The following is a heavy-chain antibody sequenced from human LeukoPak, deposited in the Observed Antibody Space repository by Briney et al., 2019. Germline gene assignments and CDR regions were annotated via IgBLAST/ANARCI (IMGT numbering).Heavy chain of an antibody. Sequence: ASAKVSCKASGYTLTSYYMHWVRQAPGQGLEWMGIINPTVGDTIYAQKFQGRVTMTRDMSTSTVYMELSSLRSDDTAVYYCARYGFSSSWQGGWHAFDNWGQGTMVTVSS. J-gene: IGHJ3*02. CDR3: ARYGFSSSWQGGWHAFDN. CDR2: INPTVGDT. CDR1: GYTLTSYY. D-gene: IGHD6-13*01. V-gene: IGHV1-46*01.